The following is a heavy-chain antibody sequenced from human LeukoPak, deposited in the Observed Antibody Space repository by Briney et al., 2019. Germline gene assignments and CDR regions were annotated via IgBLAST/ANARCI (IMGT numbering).Heavy chain of an antibody. V-gene: IGHV3-7*01. Sequence: GGSLRLSCAASGFNFSIYSMNWVRQAPGKGLQWVANIKTDGSEKYYVDSVKGRFTISRDNAKNSLYLQMNSLRAEDTAVYYCATYSSLNRREFQYWGQGTLLTVSS. CDR1: GFNFSIYS. D-gene: IGHD3-22*01. J-gene: IGHJ1*01. CDR2: IKTDGSEK. CDR3: ATYSSLNRREFQY.